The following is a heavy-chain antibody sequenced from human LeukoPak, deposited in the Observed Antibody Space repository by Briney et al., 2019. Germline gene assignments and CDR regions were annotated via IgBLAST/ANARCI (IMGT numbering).Heavy chain of an antibody. V-gene: IGHV5-51*01. CDR1: GYSFTSYW. J-gene: IGHJ6*03. D-gene: IGHD3-16*01. CDR3: ARRTVGSSDYMDV. CDR2: IYPGDPDT. Sequence: GESLKISCKGSGYSFTSYWIGWVRQMPGKGLEWMGMIYPGDPDTRYSPSFQGQVTISADKSISTAYLQWSSLKASDTAMYYCARRTVGSSDYMDVWGKGTTVTVSS.